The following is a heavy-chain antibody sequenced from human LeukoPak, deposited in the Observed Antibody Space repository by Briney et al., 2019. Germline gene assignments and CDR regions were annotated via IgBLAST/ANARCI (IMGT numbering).Heavy chain of an antibody. Sequence: ASVKVSCKASRYTFTRYGISWVRQAPGHGLEWLGWIGAYNGNTNYAQKLQGRVTMTTDTSTSTAYMELRSLRSDDTAVYYCARWRAQYYYDSSGYYCSDYWGQGTLVTVSS. CDR1: RYTFTRYG. D-gene: IGHD3-22*01. CDR2: IGAYNGNT. CDR3: ARWRAQYYYDSSGYYCSDY. V-gene: IGHV1-18*01. J-gene: IGHJ4*02.